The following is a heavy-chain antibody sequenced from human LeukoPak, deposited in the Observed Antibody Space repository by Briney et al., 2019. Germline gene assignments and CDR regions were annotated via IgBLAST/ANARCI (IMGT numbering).Heavy chain of an antibody. CDR2: INPNSGGT. D-gene: IGHD6-13*01. J-gene: IGHJ4*02. Sequence: ASVKVSCKASGYTFTGYYTHWVRQAPGQGLEWMGWINPNSGGTNYAQKFQGRVTMTRDTSISTAYMELSRLRSDDTAVYYCARDLRISRIAAAGIIIYWGQGTLVTVSS. V-gene: IGHV1-2*02. CDR1: GYTFTGYY. CDR3: ARDLRISRIAAAGIIIY.